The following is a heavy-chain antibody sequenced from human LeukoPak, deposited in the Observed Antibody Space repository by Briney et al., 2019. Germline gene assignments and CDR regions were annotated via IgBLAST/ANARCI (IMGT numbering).Heavy chain of an antibody. Sequence: GGSLRLSCAASGFTFSSYGMHWVRQAPGKGLEWVAFIRYDGSNKYYADSVKGRFTISRDNSKNTLYLQMNSLRAEDTAVYYCARARSGWYGAFDIWGQGTMVTVSS. CDR1: GFTFSSYG. V-gene: IGHV3-30*02. D-gene: IGHD6-19*01. CDR3: ARARSGWYGAFDI. J-gene: IGHJ3*02. CDR2: IRYDGSNK.